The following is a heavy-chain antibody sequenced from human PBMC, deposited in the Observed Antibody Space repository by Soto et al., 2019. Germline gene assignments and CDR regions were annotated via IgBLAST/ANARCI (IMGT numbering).Heavy chain of an antibody. Sequence: QVQLQQWGAGLLRPSETLSLTCAVYGGSFSGYYWSWIRQPPGKGLEWIGEINHLGSTNYHPSFQSRVTTSVDRSKNQFSLKLNSVTAADTAVYYCAVYFDFWSGYGPFDPWGQGTLVTVST. CDR3: AVYFDFWSGYGPFDP. CDR1: GGSFSGYY. V-gene: IGHV4-34*01. D-gene: IGHD3-3*01. CDR2: INHLGST. J-gene: IGHJ5*02.